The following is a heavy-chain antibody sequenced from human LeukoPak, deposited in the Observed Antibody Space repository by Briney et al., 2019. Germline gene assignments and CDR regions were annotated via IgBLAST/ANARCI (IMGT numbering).Heavy chain of an antibody. CDR3: ASEDSSSWFYYGMDV. J-gene: IGHJ6*02. CDR1: GFTVTNNY. D-gene: IGHD6-13*01. CDR2: IYNNGRT. Sequence: GGSLRLSCAASGFTVTNNYMTWVRQAPGKGLEWVSVIYNNGRTYYADSVKGRFTISRDISKDALYLQMNSLRAEDTAVYYCASEDSSSWFYYGMDVWGQGTTVTVSS. V-gene: IGHV3-53*01.